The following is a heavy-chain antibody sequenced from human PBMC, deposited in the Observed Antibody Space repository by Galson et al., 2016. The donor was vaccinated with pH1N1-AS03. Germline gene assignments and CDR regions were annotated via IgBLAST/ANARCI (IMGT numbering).Heavy chain of an antibody. CDR2: IYPSDSDI. Sequence: SGAEVKKPGESLKISCKGSGYSFISYWIGWVRQMPGKGLELLGIIYPSDSDIRYSPSFQGQITISVDKTITTAFLQWTSLKPSDTGMYYCARLPVSATDPLYYFDLWGQGTLVTVSS. CDR1: GYSFISYW. D-gene: IGHD2-15*01. CDR3: ARLPVSATDPLYYFDL. J-gene: IGHJ4*02. V-gene: IGHV5-51*01.